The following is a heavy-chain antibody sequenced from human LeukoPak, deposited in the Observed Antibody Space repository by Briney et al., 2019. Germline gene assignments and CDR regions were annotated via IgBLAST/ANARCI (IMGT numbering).Heavy chain of an antibody. V-gene: IGHV4-4*07. CDR3: ARVIGGSSTSHIGGYDY. D-gene: IGHD2-2*01. CDR1: GGSISSYY. Sequence: SETPSLTCTVSGGSISSYYWSWIRQPAGKGLEWIGRIYTSGSTNYNPSLKSRVTMSVDTSKNQFSLKLSSVTAADTAVYYCARVIGGSSTSHIGGYDYWGQGTLVTVSS. CDR2: IYTSGST. J-gene: IGHJ4*02.